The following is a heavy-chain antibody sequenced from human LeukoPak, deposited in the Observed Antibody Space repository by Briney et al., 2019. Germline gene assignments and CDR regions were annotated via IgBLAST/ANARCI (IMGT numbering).Heavy chain of an antibody. CDR2: INPNSGGS. J-gene: IGHJ4*02. CDR1: GYTFTDYY. V-gene: IGHV1-2*02. CDR3: ARGYLGLYYDSSGYPYYFDY. Sequence: ASVKVSCKASGYTFTDYYMHWVRQAPGQGLEWMGWINPNSGGSIFAQKFQGRVTMTRDTSISTAYMELSSLRSDDTAMYYCARGYLGLYYDSSGYPYYFDYWGQGTLVTVSS. D-gene: IGHD3-22*01.